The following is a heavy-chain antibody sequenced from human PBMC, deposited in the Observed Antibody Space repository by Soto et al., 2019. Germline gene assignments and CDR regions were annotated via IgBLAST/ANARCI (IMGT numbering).Heavy chain of an antibody. CDR3: ARKVSGSTGRPDLWYFDL. CDR1: GFTFSGYA. CDR2: ISGGGDAT. V-gene: IGHV3-23*01. J-gene: IGHJ2*01. D-gene: IGHD3-10*01. Sequence: EVQLWDSGGGLVQPGWSLRLSCAASGFTFSGYALTWVRQAPGKGLEWVSAISGGGDATFYADSVKGRFTISRDNSKNTLYLQMNTLRAEDTAVYYCARKVSGSTGRPDLWYFDLWGRGTLVTVSS.